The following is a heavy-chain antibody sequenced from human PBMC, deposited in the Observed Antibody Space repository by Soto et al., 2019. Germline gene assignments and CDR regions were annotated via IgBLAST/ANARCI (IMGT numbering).Heavy chain of an antibody. J-gene: IGHJ4*02. CDR1: GGTFSSYT. V-gene: IGHV1-69*02. CDR2: IIPILGIA. CDR3: AGGNYYGSGSHPH. D-gene: IGHD3-10*01. Sequence: QVQLVQSGAEVKKPGSSVKVSCKASGGTFSSYTISWVRQAPGQGLEWMGRIIPILGIANYAQKFQGRVTITADKATSTGYMGLSSVRSEDTAVYWCAGGNYYGSGSHPHWGQGTLVTVSS.